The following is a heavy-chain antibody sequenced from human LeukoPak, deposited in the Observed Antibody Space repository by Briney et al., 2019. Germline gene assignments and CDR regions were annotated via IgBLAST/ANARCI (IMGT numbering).Heavy chain of an antibody. CDR2: IYYSGST. CDR1: GGSISSGDYY. V-gene: IGHV4-30-4*02. CDR3: ARVGIRGAFDI. J-gene: IGHJ3*02. Sequence: SETLSLTCTVSGGSISSGDYYWSWIRQPPGKGLEWIGYIYYSGSTYYNPSLKSRVTISVDTSKNQFSLKLSSVTAADTAVYYCARVGIRGAFDIWGQGTMVTVSS.